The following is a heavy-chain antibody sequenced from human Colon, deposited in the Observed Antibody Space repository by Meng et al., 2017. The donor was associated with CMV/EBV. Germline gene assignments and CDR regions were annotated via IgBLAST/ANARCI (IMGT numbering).Heavy chain of an antibody. V-gene: IGHV1-18*01. Sequence: QVKLVPSGAEVKGPGASLFVSCRSSGYTFTSYGINWVRQAPGQGLEWMGWISGSTGYTNRAQKFQGRVTMTTDTSTSTAYLALTSLTSNDTAVYYCARGRPNWSGVLDYWGQGTLVTVSS. CDR1: GYTFTSYG. D-gene: IGHD1-1*01. CDR3: ARGRPNWSGVLDY. CDR2: ISGSTGYT. J-gene: IGHJ4*02.